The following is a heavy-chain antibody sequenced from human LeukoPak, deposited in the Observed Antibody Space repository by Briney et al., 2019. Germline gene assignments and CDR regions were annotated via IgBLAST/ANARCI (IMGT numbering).Heavy chain of an antibody. J-gene: IGHJ4*02. D-gene: IGHD1-14*01. CDR2: LYSDGNT. Sequence: GGSLRLSCAASWFTVITNDMTWVRQAPGKGLEWVSVLYSDGNTKYADSVQGRFTISRDNSKNTLYLEMNSLSPDDTAVYYCARGVEPLAANTLAYWGQGTLVTVSS. CDR1: WFTVITND. V-gene: IGHV3-53*01. CDR3: ARGVEPLAANTLAY.